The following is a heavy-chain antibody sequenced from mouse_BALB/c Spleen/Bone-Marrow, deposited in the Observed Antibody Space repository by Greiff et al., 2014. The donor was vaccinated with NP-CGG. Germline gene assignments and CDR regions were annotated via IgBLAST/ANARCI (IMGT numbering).Heavy chain of an antibody. CDR2: IDPSDSET. CDR3: APHYYGYAWFAY. CDR1: GYSISSYW. Sequence: QVQLQQFGPQLVRPGASVKISCKASGYSISSYWMHWVKQRHGQGLEWIDMIDPSDSETRLNQKFKDKATLTVDKSSSTAYMQLNSPTSEDAAVYYCAPHYYGYAWFAYWGQGTLVTVSA. J-gene: IGHJ3*01. V-gene: IGHV1-74*01. D-gene: IGHD1-2*01.